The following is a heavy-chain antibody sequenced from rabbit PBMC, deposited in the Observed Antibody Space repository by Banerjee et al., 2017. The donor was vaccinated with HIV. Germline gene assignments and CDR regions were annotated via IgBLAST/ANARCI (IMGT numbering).Heavy chain of an antibody. D-gene: IGHD1-1*01. J-gene: IGHJ4*01. CDR2: INTISGDT. CDR3: ARYVGSGGDYMSFNL. V-gene: IGHV1S45*01. Sequence: QEQLEESGGDLVKPEGSLTLTCKDSGFSFSKGYVMCWVRQAPGKGLEWIACINTISGDTVYATWAKGRFTISKASSTTVTLQMTSLTAADTATYFCARYVGSGGDYMSFNLWGPGTLVTVS. CDR1: GFSFSKGYV.